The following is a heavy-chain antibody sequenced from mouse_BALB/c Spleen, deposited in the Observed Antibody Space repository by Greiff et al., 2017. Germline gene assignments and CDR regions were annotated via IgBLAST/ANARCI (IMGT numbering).Heavy chain of an antibody. CDR2: IYPGNGDT. V-gene: IGHV1-12*01. CDR1: GYTFTSYN. D-gene: IGHD2-1*01. J-gene: IGHJ4*01. CDR3: ARDGNYVHYYAMDY. Sequence: QVQLQQPGAELVKPGASVKMSCKASGYTFTSYNMHWVKQTPGQGLEWIGAIYPGNGDTSYNQKFKGKATLTADKSSSTAYMHLSSLTSEDSAVYYCARDGNYVHYYAMDYWGQGTSVTVSS.